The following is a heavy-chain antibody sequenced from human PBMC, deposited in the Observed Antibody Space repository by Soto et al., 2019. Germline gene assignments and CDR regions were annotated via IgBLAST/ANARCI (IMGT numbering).Heavy chain of an antibody. V-gene: IGHV3-74*01. CDR2: INSDGSST. CDR1: GFTFSSYW. D-gene: IGHD1-1*01. Sequence: TGGSLRLSCAASGFTFSSYWMNWVRQAPGKGLVWVSSINSDGSSTTYADSVKGRSTVSRDNAKNTLYLQMKSLRGEDTAMYYCATLASIQPERFDYWGQGTPVTVSS. J-gene: IGHJ4*02. CDR3: ATLASIQPERFDY.